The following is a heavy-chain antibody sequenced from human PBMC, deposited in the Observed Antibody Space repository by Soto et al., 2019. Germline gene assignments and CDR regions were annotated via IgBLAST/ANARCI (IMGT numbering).Heavy chain of an antibody. J-gene: IGHJ4*02. CDR2: IIPIFGTA. V-gene: IGHV1-69*12. CDR3: ARDLLYGDYPRGYFDY. CDR1: GGTFSSYA. D-gene: IGHD4-17*01. Sequence: QVQLVQSGAEVKKPGSSVKVSCKASGGTFSSYAISWVQQAPGQGLEWMGGIIPIFGTANYAQKFQGRVTITADESTSTAYMELSSLRSEDTAVYYCARDLLYGDYPRGYFDYWGQGTLVTVSS.